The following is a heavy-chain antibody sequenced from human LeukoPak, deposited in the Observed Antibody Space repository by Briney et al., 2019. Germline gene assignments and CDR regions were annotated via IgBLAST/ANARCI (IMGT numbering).Heavy chain of an antibody. CDR2: IIPIFGTA. J-gene: IGHJ4*02. CDR1: GGTFISYA. D-gene: IGHD4-17*01. CDR3: ASSRGGDYLAFDY. Sequence: SVKVSCKASGGTFISYAISWVRQAPGQELEWMGGIIPIFGTANYAQKFQGRVTITADESTSTAYMELSSLRSEDTAVYYCASSRGGDYLAFDYWGQGTLVTVSS. V-gene: IGHV1-69*13.